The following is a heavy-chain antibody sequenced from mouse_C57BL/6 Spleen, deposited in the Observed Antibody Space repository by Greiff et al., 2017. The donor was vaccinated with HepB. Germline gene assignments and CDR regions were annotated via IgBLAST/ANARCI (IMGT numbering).Heavy chain of an antibody. J-gene: IGHJ3*01. Sequence: VQLQQSGPELVKPGASVKLSCKASGYTFTSYDINWVKQRPGQGLEWIGWIYPRDGSTKYNEKFKGKATLTVDTSSSTAYMELHSLTSEDSAVYFCARSVYSNYVRFAYWGQGTLVTVSA. CDR2: IYPRDGST. CDR1: GYTFTSYD. V-gene: IGHV1-85*01. D-gene: IGHD2-5*01. CDR3: ARSVYSNYVRFAY.